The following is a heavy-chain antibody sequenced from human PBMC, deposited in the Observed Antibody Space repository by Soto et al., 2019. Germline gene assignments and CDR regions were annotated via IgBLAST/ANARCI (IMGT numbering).Heavy chain of an antibody. CDR2: MSYDGNNQ. CDR3: AKALGELSPESFEY. J-gene: IGHJ4*02. V-gene: IGHV3-30*18. Sequence: SLRLSFAASRFTFSSYAIHWVLHTPGKGLEWVAIMSYDGNNQYYADSVKGRFTISRDNFKNTLHLQMNSLRAEDTAVYYCAKALGELSPESFEYWGQGILVTVSS. D-gene: IGHD3-16*02. CDR1: RFTFSSYA.